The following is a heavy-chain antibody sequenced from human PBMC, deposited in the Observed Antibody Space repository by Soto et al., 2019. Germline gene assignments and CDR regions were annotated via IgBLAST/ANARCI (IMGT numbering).Heavy chain of an antibody. Sequence: EVQLVESGGGLVQPGGSLRLSCAASGFSVSNLYMTWVRQAPGKGLEWVSVISSGDSTYYADSVKGRFTIYRDNSKNTLYIEMNSLGGGSTAVYYCGRDTFGGAYDFCHWGQTSLVSVSS. J-gene: IGHJ4*02. CDR3: GRDTFGGAYDFCH. D-gene: IGHD3-3*01. V-gene: IGHV3-66*01. CDR1: GFSVSNLY. CDR2: ISSGDST.